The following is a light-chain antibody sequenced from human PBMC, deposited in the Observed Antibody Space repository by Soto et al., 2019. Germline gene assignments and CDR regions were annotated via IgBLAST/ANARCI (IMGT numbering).Light chain of an antibody. CDR3: QQYNNWPWLT. CDR1: QSVISY. V-gene: IGKV3-15*01. J-gene: IGKJ4*01. CDR2: GAS. Sequence: EVVMTQSPVTLSVSPGEGATLSCRASQSVISYLAWYQQKPGQAPRLLIYGASTRATDVPARFSGSGSGTEFTLMISSRQHEDFGVYYCQQYNNWPWLTFGGGTKVEI.